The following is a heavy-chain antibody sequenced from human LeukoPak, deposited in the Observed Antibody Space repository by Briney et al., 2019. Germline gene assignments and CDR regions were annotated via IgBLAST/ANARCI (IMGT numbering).Heavy chain of an antibody. CDR3: ARETGIEGGIDY. V-gene: IGHV3-30-3*01. D-gene: IGHD3-10*01. CDR2: ISYDGSNK. CDR1: GFTFSSYA. J-gene: IGHJ4*02. Sequence: PGGSLRLSCAASGFTFSSYAMHWVRQAPGEGLEWVAVISYDGSNKYYADSVKGRFTISRDNSKNTLYLQMNSLRAEDTAVYYCARETGIEGGIDYWGQGTLVTVSS.